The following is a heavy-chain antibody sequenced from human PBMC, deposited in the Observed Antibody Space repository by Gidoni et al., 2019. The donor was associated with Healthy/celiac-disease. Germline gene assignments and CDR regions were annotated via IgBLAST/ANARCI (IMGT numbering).Heavy chain of an antibody. CDR2: IYHSGST. D-gene: IGHD3-10*02. Sequence: QVQLQESGPGLVKPSGTLSLTCAVSGGPISRSNWWSWVRQPPGKGLEWIGEIYHSGSTNYNPSLKSRVTISVDKSKNQFSLKLSSVTAADTAVYYCARDFSGGLGSGSYTNAFDIWGQGTMVTVSS. CDR3: ARDFSGGLGSGSYTNAFDI. V-gene: IGHV4-4*02. CDR1: GGPISRSNW. J-gene: IGHJ3*02.